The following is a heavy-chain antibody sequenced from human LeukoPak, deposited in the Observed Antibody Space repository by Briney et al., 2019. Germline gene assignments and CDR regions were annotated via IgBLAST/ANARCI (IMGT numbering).Heavy chain of an antibody. CDR1: GGTFSSYA. CDR2: IIPIFGTA. V-gene: IGHV1-69*13. Sequence: SVKVSCKASGGTFSSYAISWVRQAPGQGLEWMGGIIPIFGTANYAQKFQGRVTITADESTSTAYMELSSLRSEDTAVYYCARVSVAIAVTLQYSWYFDLWGRGTLFTVSS. CDR3: ARVSVAIAVTLQYSWYFDL. D-gene: IGHD4-11*01. J-gene: IGHJ2*01.